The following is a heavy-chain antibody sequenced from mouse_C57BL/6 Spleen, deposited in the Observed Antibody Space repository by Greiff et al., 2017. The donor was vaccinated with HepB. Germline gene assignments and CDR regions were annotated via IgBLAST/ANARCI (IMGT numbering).Heavy chain of an antibody. CDR3: ARYDYDVLYYFDY. V-gene: IGHV5-16*01. D-gene: IGHD2-4*01. CDR1: GFTFSDYY. J-gene: IGHJ2*01. Sequence: EVMLVESEGGLVQPGSSMKLSCTASGFTFSDYYMAWVRQVPEKGLEWVANINYDGSSTYYLDSLKSRFIISRDNAKNILYLQMSSLKSEDTATYYCARYDYDVLYYFDYWGQGTTLTVSS. CDR2: INYDGSST.